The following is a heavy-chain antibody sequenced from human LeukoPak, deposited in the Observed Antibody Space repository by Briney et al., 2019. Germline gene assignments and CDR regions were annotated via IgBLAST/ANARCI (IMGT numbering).Heavy chain of an antibody. D-gene: IGHD6-19*01. CDR3: AKDSRGGWTGYFDN. CDR2: IWHDGSAE. V-gene: IGHV3-33*06. J-gene: IGHJ4*02. CDR1: AFSFSGYG. Sequence: GGSLRLSCAASAFSFSGYGIHWVRHAPGKGLEWVVVIWHDGSAEFYADSVRGRFSISRDDSKNMVYLQMNYLRAEDTALYYCAKDSRGGWTGYFDNWSQGTLVTVSS.